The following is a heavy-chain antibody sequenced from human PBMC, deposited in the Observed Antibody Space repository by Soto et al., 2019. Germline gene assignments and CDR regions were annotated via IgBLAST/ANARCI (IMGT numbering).Heavy chain of an antibody. CDR1: GGSVSNSNYY. CDR3: VSQRTSVLTQAYFDY. CDR2: VYYRGRS. J-gene: IGHJ4*02. Sequence: KTSETLSLTCTFSGGSVSNSNYYWGCIRQSPGKGLEWIGSVYYRGRSYSKSSVKSRVTISVDTSKNQFSLNLNSVTASDTAVYFCVSQRTSVLTQAYFDYWGPGALVTVSS. D-gene: IGHD2-8*01. V-gene: IGHV4-39*01.